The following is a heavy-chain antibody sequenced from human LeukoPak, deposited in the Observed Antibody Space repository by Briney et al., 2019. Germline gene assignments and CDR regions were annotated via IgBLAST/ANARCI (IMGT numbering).Heavy chain of an antibody. J-gene: IGHJ6*03. CDR2: INSDGSST. D-gene: IGHD6-6*01. CDR3: ARDTDGSSSEYYYYYMDV. CDR1: GFTFSSYW. V-gene: IGHV3-74*01. Sequence: GGSLRLPCAASGFTFSSYWMHWVRQAPGKGLVWASRINSDGSSTSYADSVKGRFTISRDNAKNTLYLQMNSLRAEDTAVYYCARDTDGSSSEYYYYYMDVWGKGTTVTVSS.